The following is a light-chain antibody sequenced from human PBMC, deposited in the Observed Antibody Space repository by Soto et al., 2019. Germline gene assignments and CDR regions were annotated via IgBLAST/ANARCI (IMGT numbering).Light chain of an antibody. V-gene: IGKV1-6*01. Sequence: AIQMTQSPSSLSATVGDRVTITCRASQGITDDLSWYQQKPGRAPKLLIYAASSSQNGVPPRFSGSGSGTDFILTITSLQPEDFATYYCQQDHSFPFTFGGGTKLEIK. CDR1: QGITDD. J-gene: IGKJ4*01. CDR3: QQDHSFPFT. CDR2: AAS.